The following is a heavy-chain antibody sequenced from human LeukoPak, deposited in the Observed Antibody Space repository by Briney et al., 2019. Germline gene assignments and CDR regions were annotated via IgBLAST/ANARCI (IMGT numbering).Heavy chain of an antibody. CDR2: INSDGSST. V-gene: IGHV3-74*01. D-gene: IGHD1-26*01. Sequence: GGSLRLSCAASGLTFSSYWMHWVRQAPGKGLVWVSRINSDGSSTSYADSVRGRFTISRDNAKNTLYLQMNSLRAEDTTVYYCARRSSGSPPYYFGYWGQGTLVTVSS. J-gene: IGHJ4*02. CDR3: ARRSSGSPPYYFGY. CDR1: GLTFSSYW.